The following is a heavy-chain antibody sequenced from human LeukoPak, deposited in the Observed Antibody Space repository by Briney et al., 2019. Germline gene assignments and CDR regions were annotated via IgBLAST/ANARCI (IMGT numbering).Heavy chain of an antibody. D-gene: IGHD1-26*01. V-gene: IGHV1-18*01. CDR3: AREESIGSYQFLHDY. J-gene: IGHJ4*02. CDR1: GYTFINYG. CDR2: ISPYNGNT. Sequence: ASVNVSFKASGYTFINYGITWVRQAPGQGLEWMGWISPYNGNTKYLHKLQGRVTMTTDTSTSTAYMEVRSLRSEDTAVYYCAREESIGSYQFLHDYWGQGTLVTVSS.